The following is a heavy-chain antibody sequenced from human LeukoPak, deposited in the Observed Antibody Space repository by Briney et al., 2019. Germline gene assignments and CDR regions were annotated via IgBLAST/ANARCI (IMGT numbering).Heavy chain of an antibody. Sequence: GGSLRLSCAASGFTFRSYAMHWVRQAPGKGLEWVAVILNDGSITKYGDSVKGRFTISRDNSKNTLYVQMNSLRTDDAAVYYCAKSKSPYPMDYIFDFWGQGTLVTVSS. D-gene: IGHD4-11*01. J-gene: IGHJ4*02. CDR3: AKSKSPYPMDYIFDF. CDR1: GFTFRSYA. V-gene: IGHV3-30*04. CDR2: ILNDGSIT.